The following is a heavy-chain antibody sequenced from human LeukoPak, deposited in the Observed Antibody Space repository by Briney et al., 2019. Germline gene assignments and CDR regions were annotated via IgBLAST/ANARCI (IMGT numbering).Heavy chain of an antibody. CDR1: GFTFSSYG. Sequence: GRSLRLSCAASGFTFSSYGMHWVRQAPGKGLEWVAVRWYDGSDKYYADSVKGRFTISRDNSKNTLYLQMNSLRVEDTAVYYCARVLGDSGWYLGWFDPWGQGTLVTVSS. J-gene: IGHJ5*02. CDR2: RWYDGSDK. D-gene: IGHD6-19*01. CDR3: ARVLGDSGWYLGWFDP. V-gene: IGHV3-33*01.